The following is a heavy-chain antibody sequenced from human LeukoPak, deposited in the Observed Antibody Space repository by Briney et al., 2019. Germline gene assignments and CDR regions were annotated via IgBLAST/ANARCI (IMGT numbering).Heavy chain of an antibody. CDR1: GFTFDDYG. J-gene: IGHJ4*02. CDR3: ARGWVRGTFDY. D-gene: IGHD3-10*01. Sequence: GGSLRLSCAASGFTFDDYGMSWVRQAPGKGLEWVSGINWNGGSTGYADSVKGRFTISRDNAKNYLYLQMNSLRAEDTALYYCARGWVRGTFDYWGQGTLVTVSS. V-gene: IGHV3-20*04. CDR2: INWNGGST.